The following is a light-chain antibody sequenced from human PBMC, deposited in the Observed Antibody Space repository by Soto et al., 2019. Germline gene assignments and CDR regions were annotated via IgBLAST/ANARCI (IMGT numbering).Light chain of an antibody. Sequence: IQLTQSPSSQSASVGDRVIITCRASEGGVNYLAWYQHRPGKAPKLLIYGASTLQDGVPSRFTGSGSGTDFTLTISNLQPEDFATYHCQQLFRYPLAFGQGTRLEMK. V-gene: IGKV1-9*01. CDR3: QQLFRYPLA. J-gene: IGKJ5*01. CDR1: EGGVNY. CDR2: GAS.